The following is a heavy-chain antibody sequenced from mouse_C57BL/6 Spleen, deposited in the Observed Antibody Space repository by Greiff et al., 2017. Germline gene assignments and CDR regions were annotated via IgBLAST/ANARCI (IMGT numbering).Heavy chain of an antibody. CDR3: ARVPITTVVAPIAY. J-gene: IGHJ3*01. Sequence: QVQLQQPGAELVKPGASVKLSCKASGYTFTSYWMHWVKQRPGQGLEWIGMIHPNSGSTNYNEKFKSKATLTVDKSSSTAYMQLSSLTSEDSAVYYCARVPITTVVAPIAYWGQGTLVTVSA. CDR2: IHPNSGST. D-gene: IGHD1-1*01. CDR1: GYTFTSYW. V-gene: IGHV1-64*01.